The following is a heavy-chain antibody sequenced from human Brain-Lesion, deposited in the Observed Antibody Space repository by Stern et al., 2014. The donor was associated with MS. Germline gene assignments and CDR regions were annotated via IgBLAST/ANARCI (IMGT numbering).Heavy chain of an antibody. CDR2: INPNAGRT. Sequence: QVQLVQSGAEVKKPGASVKVSCKSSGYIFTSYYIDWVRQAPGQGLEWMAWINPNAGRTKYDQKFQGQVTMSRDTSISTAYAELRSLTSDDTAVYYCARDQRGITIFGVVTDYYYLGMDVWGQGTTVTVSS. J-gene: IGHJ6*02. CDR1: GYIFTSYY. V-gene: IGHV1-2*02. CDR3: ARDQRGITIFGVVTDYYYLGMDV. D-gene: IGHD3-3*01.